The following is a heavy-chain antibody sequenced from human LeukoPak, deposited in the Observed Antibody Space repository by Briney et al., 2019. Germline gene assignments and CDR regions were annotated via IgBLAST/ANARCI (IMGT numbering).Heavy chain of an antibody. V-gene: IGHV4-31*03. CDR2: IYHSGST. J-gene: IGHJ4*02. CDR1: GGSISSGGYY. CDR3: ARDCSGGSCFDY. D-gene: IGHD2-15*01. Sequence: SETLSLTCTVSGGSISSGGYYWSWIRQHPGKGLEWIGYIYHSGSTYYNPSLKSRVTISVDTSKNQFSLKLSSVTAADTAVYYCARDCSGGSCFDYWGQGTLVTVSS.